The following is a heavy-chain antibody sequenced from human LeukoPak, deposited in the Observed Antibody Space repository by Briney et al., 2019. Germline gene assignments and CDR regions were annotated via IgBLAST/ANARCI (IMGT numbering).Heavy chain of an antibody. CDR2: IFSSGSA. D-gene: IGHD2-15*01. V-gene: IGHV4-59*08. Sequence: SETLSLACTVSGGSISGYYWSWIRQPPGKGLEWIGYIFSSGSAAYNPSLRSRVTASIDTSKNQFSLKLSSVTAADTAVYYCARWYCSGGTCFHLDDWGQGTLVTVSS. CDR3: ARWYCSGGTCFHLDD. J-gene: IGHJ4*02. CDR1: GGSISGYY.